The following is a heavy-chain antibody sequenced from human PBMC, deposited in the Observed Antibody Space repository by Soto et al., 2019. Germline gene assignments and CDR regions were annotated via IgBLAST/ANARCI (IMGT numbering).Heavy chain of an antibody. J-gene: IGHJ5*02. CDR1: GFTVSSIY. V-gene: IGHV3-53*01. CDR2: IYTGGSA. CDR3: AREFCSSPTCP. Sequence: GGSLRLSCATSGFTVSSIYMSWVRQAPGKGLEWVSVIYTGGSAYYADSVKGRFTISRDNAKNTLYLQMNRLRAEDTAVYYCAREFCSSPTCPWGQGTLVTVSS. D-gene: IGHD2-2*01.